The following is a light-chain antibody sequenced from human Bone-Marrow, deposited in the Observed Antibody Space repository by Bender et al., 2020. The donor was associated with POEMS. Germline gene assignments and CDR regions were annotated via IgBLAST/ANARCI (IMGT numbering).Light chain of an antibody. J-gene: IGLJ1*01. CDR3: SSYTSSSTYV. CDR2: DVT. CDR1: DSDVGGYNY. Sequence: QSALTQPASVSGSPGQSITISCTGTDSDVGGYNYVSWYQQHPGKAPKLMIYDVTNRPSGVSNRFSGSNSGNTASLTISGLQAEDEADYYCSSYTSSSTYVFGSGTKVTVL. V-gene: IGLV2-14*01.